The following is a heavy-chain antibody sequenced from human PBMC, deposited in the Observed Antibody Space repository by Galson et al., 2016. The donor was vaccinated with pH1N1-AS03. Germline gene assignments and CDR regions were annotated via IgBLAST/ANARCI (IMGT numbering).Heavy chain of an antibody. CDR2: ISGDNGNT. CDR3: ARDLGGGITKEAY. CDR1: GYTFTSYG. J-gene: IGHJ4*02. D-gene: IGHD3-16*01. V-gene: IGHV1-18*04. Sequence: SVKVSGKASGYTFTSYGISWVRQAPGQGLEWMGWISGDNGNTNYAQKFQGRVTMTTDTSTSTAYMELRSLRSDDTTVFYCARDLGGGITKEAYWGQGTLVTVSS.